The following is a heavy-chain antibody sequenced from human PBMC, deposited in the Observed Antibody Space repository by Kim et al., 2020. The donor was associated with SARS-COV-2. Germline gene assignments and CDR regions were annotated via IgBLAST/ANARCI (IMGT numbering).Heavy chain of an antibody. Sequence: ETLSLTCTVSGGSISSSSYYWGWIRQPPGKGLEWIGSIYYSGSTYYNPSLKSRVTISVDTSKNQFSLKLSSVTAADTAVYYCARPIYDSSGYGYWGQGTLVTVSS. CDR3: ARPIYDSSGYGY. CDR2: IYYSGST. D-gene: IGHD3-22*01. CDR1: GGSISSSSYY. V-gene: IGHV4-39*01. J-gene: IGHJ4*02.